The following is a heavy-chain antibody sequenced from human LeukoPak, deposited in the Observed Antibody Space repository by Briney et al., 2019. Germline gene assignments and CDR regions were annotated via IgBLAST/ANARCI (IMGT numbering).Heavy chain of an antibody. D-gene: IGHD3-22*01. CDR1: GYTFTSYD. CDR3: AGSSGYYPFDY. V-gene: IGHV1-8*01. Sequence: ASVKVSCKASGYTFTSYDINWVRQATGQGLEWTGWMNPNSGNTGYAQKFQGRVTLARNTSMSTAYMELSSLRSEDTAVYYCAGSSGYYPFDYWGQGTLVTVSS. CDR2: MNPNSGNT. J-gene: IGHJ4*02.